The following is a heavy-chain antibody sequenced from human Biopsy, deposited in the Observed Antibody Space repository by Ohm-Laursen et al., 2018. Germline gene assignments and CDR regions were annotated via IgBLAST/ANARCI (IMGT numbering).Heavy chain of an antibody. Sequence: SGTLSLTCAVSGGDINNYYCSWIRQPAGKGLELIGRIYPGGSTNYNPSLKSRVTMSVDTSKKQLSLRLRSVTAADTAMYYCASVVLGPTNDAFDLWGQGTMVVVSS. CDR3: ASVVLGPTNDAFDL. J-gene: IGHJ3*01. CDR1: GGDINNYY. V-gene: IGHV4-4*07. D-gene: IGHD3-22*01. CDR2: IYPGGST.